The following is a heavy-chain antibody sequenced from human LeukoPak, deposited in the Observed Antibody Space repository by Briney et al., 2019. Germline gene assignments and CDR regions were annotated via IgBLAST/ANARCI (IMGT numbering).Heavy chain of an antibody. CDR3: ARDPQLLWFGEYFGHFDY. Sequence: GGSLRLSCAASGFTLSTYAMHWVRQAPGKGLEWVAVISYDGSNKYYADSVKGRFTISRDNSKNTLYLQMNSLRVEDAAVYYCARDPQLLWFGEYFGHFDYWGQGTLVTVSS. CDR2: ISYDGSNK. CDR1: GFTLSTYA. J-gene: IGHJ4*02. V-gene: IGHV3-30-3*01. D-gene: IGHD3-10*01.